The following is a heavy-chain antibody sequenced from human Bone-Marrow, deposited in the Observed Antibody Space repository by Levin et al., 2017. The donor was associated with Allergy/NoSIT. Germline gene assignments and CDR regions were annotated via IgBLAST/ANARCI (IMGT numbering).Heavy chain of an antibody. J-gene: IGHJ4*02. Sequence: SQTLSLTCTVSGGSISSGSYYWSWIRQPAGKGLEWIGHIYTSGSTNYNPSLKSRVTISVDASKNQFSLKLSSVTAADTAVYYCARAGGYCSAGNCYSFDYWGQGTLVTVSS. CDR1: GGSISSGSYY. V-gene: IGHV4-61*09. CDR3: ARAGGYCSAGNCYSFDY. CDR2: IYTSGST. D-gene: IGHD2-15*01.